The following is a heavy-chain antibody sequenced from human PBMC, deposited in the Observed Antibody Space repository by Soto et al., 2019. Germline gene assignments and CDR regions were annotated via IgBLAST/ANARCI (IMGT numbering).Heavy chain of an antibody. CDR3: ARGLGGVVLSGMDA. Sequence: EVQLVESGGGLVQPGGSLRLSCAASGFTFSSYWMHWVRQVPGKGLVWVSRINSDGSSTSYADSVKGRFTISRDNAKNPLYRQMSGLRAEDTAVYHWARGLGGVVLSGMDAWGQGTTVTVSS. V-gene: IGHV3-74*01. CDR2: INSDGSST. D-gene: IGHD2-15*01. CDR1: GFTFSSYW. J-gene: IGHJ6*02.